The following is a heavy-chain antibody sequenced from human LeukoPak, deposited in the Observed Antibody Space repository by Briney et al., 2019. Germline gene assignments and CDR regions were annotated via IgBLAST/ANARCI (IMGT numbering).Heavy chain of an antibody. CDR1: GGSFSGYY. CDR3: ARGGTVTTRTDLPQRDNWFDP. V-gene: IGHV4-34*01. CDR2: INHSGST. D-gene: IGHD4-17*01. J-gene: IGHJ5*02. Sequence: SETLSLTCAVYGGSFSGYYWSWIRQPPGKGLEWSGEINHSGSTNYNPSLKSRVTISVDTSKNQFSLKLSSVTAADTAVYYCARGGTVTTRTDLPQRDNWFDPWGQGTLVTVSS.